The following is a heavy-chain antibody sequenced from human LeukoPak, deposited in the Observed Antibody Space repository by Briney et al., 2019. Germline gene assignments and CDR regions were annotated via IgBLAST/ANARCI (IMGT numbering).Heavy chain of an antibody. D-gene: IGHD5-18*01. CDR1: GVSISSYY. V-gene: IGHV4-59*01. J-gene: IGHJ3*01. CDR3: ARIPTDTTMGRRAFDV. CDR2: MYYTGSA. Sequence: PSETLSLTCTVSGVSISSYYWNWIRQPPGQGLEWIGYMYYTGSANYNPSLRSRVTIAVDTSKNQVSLKLSPVTAADTAIYYCARIPTDTTMGRRAFDVWGQGTMVTVSS.